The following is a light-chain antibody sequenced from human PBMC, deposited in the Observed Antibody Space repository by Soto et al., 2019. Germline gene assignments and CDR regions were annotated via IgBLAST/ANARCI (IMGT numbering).Light chain of an antibody. Sequence: QSARTQPASVSGSPGQSITISCTGTSSDVGSYKLVSWYQQHPGKAPKLMIYEGSKRPSGVSNRFSGSKSGNTASLTISGLQAEDEADYYCCSYAGSSTVVFGGGTKLTVL. CDR3: CSYAGSSTVV. J-gene: IGLJ2*01. CDR2: EGS. V-gene: IGLV2-23*01. CDR1: SSDVGSYKL.